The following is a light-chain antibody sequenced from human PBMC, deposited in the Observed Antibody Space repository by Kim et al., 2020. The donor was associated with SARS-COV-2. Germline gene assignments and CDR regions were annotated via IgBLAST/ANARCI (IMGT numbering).Light chain of an antibody. CDR1: QDIRIY. CDR3: QQYDNLPLT. CDR2: DES. V-gene: IGKV1-33*01. J-gene: IGKJ4*01. Sequence: SASVGDRVSITCQASQDIRIYLNWYQQKPGKAPKLLINDESNVETGDPTRFSGSGSGTDFTFTITSLQPEDVATYYCQQYDNLPLTFGGGTKLEI.